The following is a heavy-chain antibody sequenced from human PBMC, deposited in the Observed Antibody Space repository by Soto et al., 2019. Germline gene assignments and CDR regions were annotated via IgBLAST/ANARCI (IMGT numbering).Heavy chain of an antibody. J-gene: IGHJ4*02. CDR2: IYYSGST. V-gene: IGHV4-61*01. Sequence: SETLSLTCPVSGGSVSSGSYYWSWIRQPPGKGLEWIGYIYYSGSTNYNPSLKSRVTISVDTSKNQFSLKLSSVTAADTAVYYCARTMYYYGNSGYTYYFDYWGQGTLVTVSS. D-gene: IGHD3-22*01. CDR1: GGSVSSGSYY. CDR3: ARTMYYYGNSGYTYYFDY.